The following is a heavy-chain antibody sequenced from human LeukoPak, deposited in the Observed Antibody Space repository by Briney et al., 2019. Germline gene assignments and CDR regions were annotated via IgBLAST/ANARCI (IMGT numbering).Heavy chain of an antibody. Sequence: SETLSLTCAVSGASISGSGYYLGWIRQPPGKGLEWIGNIYYTGSTYYNASLQSRVTISIDTSKNQFSLRLNSVTAADTAVYYCARGIRYDRPYAFDIWGQGTMVTVSS. CDR2: IYYTGST. CDR3: ARGIRYDRPYAFDI. J-gene: IGHJ3*02. D-gene: IGHD1-14*01. CDR1: GASISGSGYY. V-gene: IGHV4-39*07.